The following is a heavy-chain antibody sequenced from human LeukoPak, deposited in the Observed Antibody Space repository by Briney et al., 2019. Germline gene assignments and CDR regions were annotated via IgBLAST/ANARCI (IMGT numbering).Heavy chain of an antibody. CDR1: GFTFTSYS. D-gene: IGHD3-3*01. V-gene: IGHV3-48*02. Sequence: GGSLRLSCVAPGFTFTSYSMNWFRQPPGKGLEWVSWISSPGHGIYYADSVKGRFTTSRDTARNSIYLQMNSLRDEDTAVYYCVRDDDLLPEKRHGEYWGQGTLVTVSS. CDR2: ISSPGHGI. J-gene: IGHJ4*02. CDR3: VRDDDLLPEKRHGEY.